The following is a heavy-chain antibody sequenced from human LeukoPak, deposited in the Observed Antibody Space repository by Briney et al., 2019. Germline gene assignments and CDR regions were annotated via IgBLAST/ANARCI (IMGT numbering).Heavy chain of an antibody. CDR2: IKQDGSEK. V-gene: IGHV3-7*03. Sequence: GGSLRLSCAASGFTFSSYWMSWVRQAPGKGLEWVANIKQDGSEKYYVDSVKGRFTISRDNAKNSLYLQMNGLRAEDTAVYYCAREVAGTGGYYFDYWGQGTLVTVSS. D-gene: IGHD6-13*01. CDR1: GFTFSSYW. J-gene: IGHJ4*02. CDR3: AREVAGTGGYYFDY.